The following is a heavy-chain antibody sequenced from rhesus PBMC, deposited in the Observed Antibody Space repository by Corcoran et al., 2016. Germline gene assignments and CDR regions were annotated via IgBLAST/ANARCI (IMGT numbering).Heavy chain of an antibody. CDR1: GDSFSSHRAT. V-gene: IGHV6-1*01. CDR3: ARGSSWSFDY. Sequence: QVQLQESGPGLVKPSQTLSLPCAISGDSFSSHRATWHWLRPSPSRGLEWLGRTYYRSKWDNDYAQSVKNRISINPDTSKNQFSLQLNSVTPEDMAVYYCARGSSWSFDYWGQGVLVTVSS. J-gene: IGHJ4*01. CDR2: TYYRSKWDN. D-gene: IGHD6-13*01.